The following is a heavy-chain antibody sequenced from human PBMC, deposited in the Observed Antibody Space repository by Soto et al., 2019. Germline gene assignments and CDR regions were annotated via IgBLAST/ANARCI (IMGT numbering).Heavy chain of an antibody. V-gene: IGHV3-23*01. D-gene: IGHD6-19*01. CDR3: AKDGGETVAGGPSHFDY. J-gene: IGHJ4*02. CDR1: GFTFNNYA. Sequence: GGSLRLSCAASGFTFNNYAMIWVRQAPGKGLEWVSGISGSGGSTYYLDSVKGRFILSRDNSKNTLYLQMNSLRAEDTAVYYCAKDGGETVAGGPSHFDYWGQGTLVTVSS. CDR2: ISGSGGST.